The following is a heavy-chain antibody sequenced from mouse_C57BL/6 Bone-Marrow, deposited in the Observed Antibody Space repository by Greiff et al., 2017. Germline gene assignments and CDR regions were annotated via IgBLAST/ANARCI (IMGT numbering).Heavy chain of an antibody. CDR2: ISSGGSYT. J-gene: IGHJ2*01. CDR3: ARHRLRSPFDY. Sequence: EVQVVESGGDLVKPGGSLKLSCAASGFTFSSYGMSWVRQTPDKRLEWVATISSGGSYTYYPDSVKGRFTISRDNAKNTLYLQMSSLKSEDTAMYYCARHRLRSPFDYWGQGTTLTVSS. CDR1: GFTFSSYG. D-gene: IGHD1-1*01. V-gene: IGHV5-6*01.